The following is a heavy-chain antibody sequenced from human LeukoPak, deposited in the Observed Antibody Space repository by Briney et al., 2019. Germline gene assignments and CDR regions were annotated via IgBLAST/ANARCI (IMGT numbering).Heavy chain of an antibody. D-gene: IGHD6-13*01. Sequence: GGSLRLSCAASGFTFGSFGMNWVRQAPGKGLEWVSSISTSTSYIYYADSVKGRFSISRDNAKNSLYLQMNSLRAEDTAVYYCAKGSGWYADYWGQGTLVTVSS. CDR1: GFTFGSFG. J-gene: IGHJ4*02. CDR2: ISTSTSYI. CDR3: AKGSGWYADY. V-gene: IGHV3-21*01.